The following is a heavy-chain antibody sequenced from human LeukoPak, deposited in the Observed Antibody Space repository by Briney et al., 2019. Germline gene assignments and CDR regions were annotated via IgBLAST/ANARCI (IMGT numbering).Heavy chain of an antibody. CDR1: GYTFTSYA. D-gene: IGHD5-12*01. Sequence: ASVKASCKASGYTFTSYAMHWVRQAPGQRLEWMGWINAGNGNTKYSQKFQGRVTITRNTSASTAYMELSSLRSEDTAVYYCAAGIVATTDDYWGQGTLVTVSS. CDR3: AAGIVATTDDY. CDR2: INAGNGNT. V-gene: IGHV1-3*01. J-gene: IGHJ4*02.